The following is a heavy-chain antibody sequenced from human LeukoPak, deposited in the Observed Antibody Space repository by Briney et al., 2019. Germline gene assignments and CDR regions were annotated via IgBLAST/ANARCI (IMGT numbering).Heavy chain of an antibody. V-gene: IGHV3-23*01. CDR3: EKGGWLENY. J-gene: IGHJ4*02. CDR1: GFTFSNND. D-gene: IGHD5-24*01. Sequence: GGSLRLSCAASGFTFSNNDLSWVRQAPGEGLEWVSAISAGSGATYYADSVKGRFTISRDNVKNTLYLQMNSLRVEDTAVYYCEKGGWLENYWGQGTLVTVSS. CDR2: ISAGSGAT.